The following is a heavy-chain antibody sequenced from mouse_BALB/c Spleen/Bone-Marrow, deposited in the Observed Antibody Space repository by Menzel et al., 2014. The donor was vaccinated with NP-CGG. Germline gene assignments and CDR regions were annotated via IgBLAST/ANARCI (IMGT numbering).Heavy chain of an antibody. D-gene: IGHD2-4*01. J-gene: IGHJ3*01. V-gene: IGHV2-9*02. CDR3: AREGSTMITTPFAY. CDR2: IWAGGST. CDR1: GFSLTSYG. Sequence: VQGVESGPGLVSPSQSLSIPCTASGFSLTSYGLHWVRQPPGKGLEWLGVIWAGGSTNYNSALMSRLSISKDNSKSQVFLKMNSLQTDDTAMYYCAREGSTMITTPFAYWGKGTLVTVSA.